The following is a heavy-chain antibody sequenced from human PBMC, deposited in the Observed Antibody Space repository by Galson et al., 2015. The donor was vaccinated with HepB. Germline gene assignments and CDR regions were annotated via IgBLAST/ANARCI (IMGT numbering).Heavy chain of an antibody. V-gene: IGHV3-48*02. CDR2: ISSSSSII. CDR1: GFTFSSYS. D-gene: IGHD6-19*01. Sequence: SLRLSCAASGFTFSSYSMNWVRQAPGKGLEWVSYISSSSSIIYYADSVKGRFTISRDNAKNSLYLQMNSLRDEDTAVYYCALVAVAGHNPFDYWGQGTLVTVSS. CDR3: ALVAVAGHNPFDY. J-gene: IGHJ4*02.